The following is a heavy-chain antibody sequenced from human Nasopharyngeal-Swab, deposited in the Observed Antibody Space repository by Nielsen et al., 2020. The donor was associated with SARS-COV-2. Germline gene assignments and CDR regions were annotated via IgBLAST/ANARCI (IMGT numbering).Heavy chain of an antibody. D-gene: IGHD3-10*01. CDR2: INPSGGST. V-gene: IGHV1-46*01. Sequence: ASVKVSCKASGYTFTSYYMHWVRQAPGQGLEWMGIINPSGGSTSYAQKFQGRVTMTRDTSTSTVYMELSSLRSEDTAVYYCARDLPYETLLWFGELYLGAFDIWGQETMVTVSS. J-gene: IGHJ3*02. CDR1: GYTFTSYY. CDR3: ARDLPYETLLWFGELYLGAFDI.